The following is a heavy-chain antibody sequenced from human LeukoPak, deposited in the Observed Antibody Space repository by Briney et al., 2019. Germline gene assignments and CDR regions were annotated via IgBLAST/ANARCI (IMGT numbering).Heavy chain of an antibody. D-gene: IGHD3-10*01. Sequence: SETLSLTCTVSGGSISGYYWSWIRQPAGKGLELIGRIYSSGYTEYSPSLKSRVTMSVDTSKNQFSLKLSSVTAADTAVYYCARDDYFGDLDAFDIWGQGTRVTVSS. J-gene: IGHJ3*02. CDR3: ARDDYFGDLDAFDI. CDR1: GGSISGYY. V-gene: IGHV4-4*07. CDR2: IYSSGYT.